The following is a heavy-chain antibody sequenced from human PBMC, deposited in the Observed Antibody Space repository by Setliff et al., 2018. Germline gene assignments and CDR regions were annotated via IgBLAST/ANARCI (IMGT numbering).Heavy chain of an antibody. J-gene: IGHJ3*02. CDR1: GGTFSSYA. CDR3: ARDVFPYHYEGASDI. Sequence: SVKVSCKASGGTFSSYAISWVRQAPGQGLEWMGGIIPIFGTANYAQKFQGRVTITADESTSTVYMDMSSLRSEDTAVYYCARDVFPYHYEGASDIWGQGTMVTVSS. CDR2: IIPIFGTA. D-gene: IGHD3-22*01. V-gene: IGHV1-69*13.